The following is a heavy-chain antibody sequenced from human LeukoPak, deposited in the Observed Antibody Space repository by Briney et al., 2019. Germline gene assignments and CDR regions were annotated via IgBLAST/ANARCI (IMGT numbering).Heavy chain of an antibody. Sequence: PGGSLRLSCAASGFTVSSNYMSWVRQAPGKGLAWVSVLYSGGNTYYADSVKGRFTISRDNSKNMLFPQMNSLRAEDTAVYYCARVGRVDTYGYVDYWGQGTLVTVSS. D-gene: IGHD5-18*01. CDR3: ARVGRVDTYGYVDY. CDR2: LYSGGNT. J-gene: IGHJ4*02. V-gene: IGHV3-66*01. CDR1: GFTVSSNY.